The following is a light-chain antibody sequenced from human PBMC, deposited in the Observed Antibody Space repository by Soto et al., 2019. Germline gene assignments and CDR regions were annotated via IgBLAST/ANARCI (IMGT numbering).Light chain of an antibody. J-gene: IGLJ3*02. V-gene: IGLV1-44*01. CDR1: SSNIGTYT. CDR2: SNS. CDR3: GTWDDSLNAMV. Sequence: QSVLTQPPSASGTPGQRVTISCSGASSNIGTYTVNWYQQLPGMAPKLLIHSNSHRPSGVPDRFSGSKSGTSASLAISGLQSEDEANYHCGTWDDSLNAMVFGGGTKVTV.